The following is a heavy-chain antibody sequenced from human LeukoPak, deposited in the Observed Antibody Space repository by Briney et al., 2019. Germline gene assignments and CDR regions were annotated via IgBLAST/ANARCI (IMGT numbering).Heavy chain of an antibody. CDR1: GFTFSSYS. J-gene: IGHJ1*01. Sequence: KPGGSLRLSCAASGFTFSSYSMNWVRQAPGKGLEWVSSIGGSSSYIFYADSLKGRLTISRDNAKNSLYLQMNSLRAEDTAVYYCASYYCSGGSCYRYFHHWGQGTLVTVSS. CDR3: ASYYCSGGSCYRYFHH. CDR2: IGGSSSYI. D-gene: IGHD2-15*01. V-gene: IGHV3-21*01.